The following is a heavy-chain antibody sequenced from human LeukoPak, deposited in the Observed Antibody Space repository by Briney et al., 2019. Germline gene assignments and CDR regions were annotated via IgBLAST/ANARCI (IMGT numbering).Heavy chain of an antibody. D-gene: IGHD2-21*01. CDR2: IYTSGST. Sequence: SSETLSLTCTVSGGSISSGSYYWSWIRQPAGKGLEWIGRIYTSGSTNYNPSLKSRVTISVDTSKNQFSLKLSSVTAADTAVYYCARGVSPKGWGQGTLVTVSS. J-gene: IGHJ4*02. CDR1: GGSISSGSYY. CDR3: ARGVSPKG. V-gene: IGHV4-61*02.